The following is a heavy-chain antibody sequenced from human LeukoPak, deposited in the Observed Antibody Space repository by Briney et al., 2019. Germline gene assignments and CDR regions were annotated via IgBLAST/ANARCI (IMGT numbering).Heavy chain of an antibody. CDR3: ARVKYRAAGDKQH. D-gene: IGHD6-13*01. J-gene: IGHJ1*01. V-gene: IGHV1-2*02. CDR2: TNPDSGGT. Sequence: ASVKVSCKASGYTFTDAYIHWVRQAPGQGLEWMGWTNPDSGGTNYAQKFQGRVTMTRDTSITTVYMELSSLRSDDTAVYYCARVKYRAAGDKQHWGRGTLVTVSS. CDR1: GYTFTDAY.